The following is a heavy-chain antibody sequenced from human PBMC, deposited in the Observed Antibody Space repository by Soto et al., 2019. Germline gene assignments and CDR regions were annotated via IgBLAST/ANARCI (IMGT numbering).Heavy chain of an antibody. Sequence: PSETLSLTCAVYGGSFSGYYWSWIRQPPGKGLEWIGEINHSGSTNYNPSLKSRVTISVDTSKNQFSLKLSSVTAADTAVYYCASEHYGFTPGMDVWGQGTTVTVS. CDR2: INHSGST. J-gene: IGHJ6*02. V-gene: IGHV4-34*01. CDR3: ASEHYGFTPGMDV. D-gene: IGHD4-17*01. CDR1: GGSFSGYY.